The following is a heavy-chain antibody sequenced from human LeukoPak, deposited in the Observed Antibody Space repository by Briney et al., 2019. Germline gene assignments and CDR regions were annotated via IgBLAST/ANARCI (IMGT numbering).Heavy chain of an antibody. D-gene: IGHD6-13*01. CDR3: ASLETEYSSSFLENYGMDV. V-gene: IGHV3-7*01. J-gene: IGHJ6*02. CDR1: GFRFGGFW. CDR2: INQDGSEK. Sequence: GGSLRLSCEASGFRFGGFWMNWVRQAPGKGPERVANINQDGSEKLYVDSVKGRFTISRDNAKNSLYLQMNSLRVEDTAVYYCASLETEYSSSFLENYGMDVWGQGTTVTVSS.